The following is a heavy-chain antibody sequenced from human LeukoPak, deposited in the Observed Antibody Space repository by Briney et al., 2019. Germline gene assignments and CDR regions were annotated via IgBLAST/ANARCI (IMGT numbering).Heavy chain of an antibody. Sequence: ASVKVSCKASGYTFTGYYMHWVRQAPGQGLEWMGWINPNSGGTNYAQKFQGRVTMTTDTSTSTAYMELRSLRSDDTAVYYCARDPLYLGSYYYDSSGYIPLDYWGQGTLVTVSS. CDR1: GYTFTGYY. J-gene: IGHJ4*02. V-gene: IGHV1-2*02. CDR3: ARDPLYLGSYYYDSSGYIPLDY. CDR2: INPNSGGT. D-gene: IGHD3-22*01.